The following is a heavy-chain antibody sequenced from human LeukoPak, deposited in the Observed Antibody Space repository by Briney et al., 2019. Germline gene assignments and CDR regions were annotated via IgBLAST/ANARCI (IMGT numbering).Heavy chain of an antibody. D-gene: IGHD3-9*01. V-gene: IGHV1-2*02. CDR3: ARGDNTGLDNLFAP. Sequence: ASVKVSCKASEYTFSDYYIHWVRQAPGQGLEWIGWINPNSGGTKYAQKFHGRVTMTRDTSISTAYMELSRLRGDVTAVYYCARGDNTGLDNLFAPWGKGTLVTVS. CDR1: EYTFSDYY. CDR2: INPNSGGT. J-gene: IGHJ5*02.